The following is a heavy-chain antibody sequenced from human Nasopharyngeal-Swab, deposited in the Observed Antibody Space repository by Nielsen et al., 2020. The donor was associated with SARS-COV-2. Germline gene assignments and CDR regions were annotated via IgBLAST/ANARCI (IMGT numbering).Heavy chain of an antibody. V-gene: IGHV3-11*01. Sequence: WIRQPPGKGLEWVSYIKTSGDTISYADSVKGRFTISRDIAKNSLYLQMDSLRAEDTAMYYCARTPQLWSLHFDYWGQGTLVTVSS. CDR2: IKTSGDTI. J-gene: IGHJ4*02. CDR3: ARTPQLWSLHFDY. D-gene: IGHD5-18*01.